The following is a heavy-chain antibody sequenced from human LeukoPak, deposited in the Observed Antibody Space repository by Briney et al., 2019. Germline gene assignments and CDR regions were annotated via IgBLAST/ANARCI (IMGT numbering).Heavy chain of an antibody. Sequence: SVKVSCKASGGTFSSYAISWVRQAPGQGLEWMGGIIPIFGTANYAQKFQGRVTITADESTSTAYMELSSLRSEDTAVYYCARDEGMGQYYFDYWGQGTLVTVSS. CDR1: GGTFSSYA. J-gene: IGHJ4*02. V-gene: IGHV1-69*01. D-gene: IGHD3-16*01. CDR2: IIPIFGTA. CDR3: ARDEGMGQYYFDY.